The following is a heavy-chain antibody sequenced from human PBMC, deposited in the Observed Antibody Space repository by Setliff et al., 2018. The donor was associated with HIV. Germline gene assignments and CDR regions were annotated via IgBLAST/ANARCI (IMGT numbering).Heavy chain of an antibody. CDR1: GFSLTTIRVA. V-gene: IGHV2-5*02. CDR2: IYWDDDK. D-gene: IGHD3-22*01. CDR3: AHRRVGNYDSSGNYHSYFDY. J-gene: IGHJ4*02. Sequence: SGPTLVNPTETPTLTCTFSGFSLTTIRVAVGWIRQPPGKAPEWLGFIYWDDDKRYSPSLKTRITITKDASKNQVVLTMARMDPVDTATYYCAHRRVGNYDSSGNYHSYFDYWGQGILVTVLL.